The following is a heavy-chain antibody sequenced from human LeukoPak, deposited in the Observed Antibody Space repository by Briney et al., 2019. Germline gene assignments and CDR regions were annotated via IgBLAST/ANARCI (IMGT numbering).Heavy chain of an antibody. CDR3: ARAAYSSTWYSRYFDL. D-gene: IGHD6-13*01. J-gene: IGHJ2*01. CDR1: GFTFSGYD. V-gene: IGHV3-13*01. Sequence: GGSLRLSCAASGFTFSGYDIHWVRQATGKGLEWVSGIGTAGEIYYPGSVKGRFTISRENAKNSLYLQMNSLRAGDTAVYYCARAAYSSTWYSRYFDLWGRGTLVTVSS. CDR2: IGTAGEI.